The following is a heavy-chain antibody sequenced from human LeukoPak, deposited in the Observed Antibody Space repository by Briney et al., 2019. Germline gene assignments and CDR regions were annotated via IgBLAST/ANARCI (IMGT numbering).Heavy chain of an antibody. CDR1: GYSFVLYG. J-gene: IGHJ4*02. D-gene: IGHD3-10*01. CDR3: ARDHLLMVRGVMRY. Sequence: GASVKVSCKASGYSFVLYGISWVRQAPGQGLEWMGGIIPIFGTANYAQKFQGRVTITADESTSTAYMELSRLRSEDTAVYYCARDHLLMVRGVMRYWGQGTLVTVSS. V-gene: IGHV1-69*13. CDR2: IIPIFGTA.